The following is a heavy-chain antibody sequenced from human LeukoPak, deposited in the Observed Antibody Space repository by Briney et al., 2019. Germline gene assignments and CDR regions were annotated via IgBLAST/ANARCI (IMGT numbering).Heavy chain of an antibody. V-gene: IGHV3-15*01. Sequence: WIRQPPGKGLEWVGRIKSETDGGTTDYAAPVKGRFTFSRDDSKTTLYLQMDSLKTEDTAVYYCSTDLGGACCQNYWGQGTLVTVSS. CDR2: IKSETDGGTT. CDR3: STDLGGACCQNY. J-gene: IGHJ4*02. D-gene: IGHD2-21*02.